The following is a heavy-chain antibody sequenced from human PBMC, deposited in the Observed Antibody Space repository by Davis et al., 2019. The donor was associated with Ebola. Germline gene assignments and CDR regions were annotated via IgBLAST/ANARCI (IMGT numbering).Heavy chain of an antibody. D-gene: IGHD4-17*01. CDR1: GFYFRSYW. J-gene: IGHJ3*02. CDR2: IYNVYTM. CDR3: ARAEDDYGEYPDALDI. Sequence: GESLKISCAASGFYFRSYWMGWVRQAPGKGLEWVSVIYNVYTMYYADSVKGRFTISRDSSMNTVYLQMSSLRAEDTAVYYCARAEDDYGEYPDALDIWGQGTVVTVSS. V-gene: IGHV3-53*01.